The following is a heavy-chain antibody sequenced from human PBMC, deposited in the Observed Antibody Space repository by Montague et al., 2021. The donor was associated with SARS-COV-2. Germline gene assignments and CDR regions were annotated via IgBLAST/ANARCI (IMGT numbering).Heavy chain of an antibody. J-gene: IGHJ2*01. CDR3: AGDRGRFWHFDL. Sequence: SESLSLICTVSGGSISSYYWNWIRQSPGKGLEWIGYIYYSGSTKYNPSLKSRVTISVDTSESQMSLRLNSVTAADTAVYYCAGDRGRFWHFDLWGRGTLVTVSS. CDR2: IYYSGST. V-gene: IGHV4-59*01. D-gene: IGHD5-12*01. CDR1: GGSISSYY.